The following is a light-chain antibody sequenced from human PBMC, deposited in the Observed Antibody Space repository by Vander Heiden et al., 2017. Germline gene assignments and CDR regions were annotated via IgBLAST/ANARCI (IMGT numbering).Light chain of an antibody. J-gene: IGLJ2*01. Sequence: SSELTQDPAVSVPLGQTVRITCQGDSLRSYYASWYQQKPGQAPVLVIYGKNNRPSGIPDRFSGSSSGNTASLTITGAQAEDEADYYCNSRDSSGNHHVVFGGGTKLTVL. V-gene: IGLV3-19*01. CDR1: SLRSYY. CDR3: NSRDSSGNHHVV. CDR2: GKN.